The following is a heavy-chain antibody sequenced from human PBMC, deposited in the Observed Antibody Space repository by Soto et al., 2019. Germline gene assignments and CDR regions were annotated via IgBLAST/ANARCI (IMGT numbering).Heavy chain of an antibody. CDR3: ARDFNYYDSSGYYYGKNYYYYGMDV. V-gene: IGHV3-30-3*01. D-gene: IGHD3-22*01. Sequence: PGGSLRLSCAASGFTFSSYAMHWVRQAPGKGLEWVAVISYDGSNKYYADSVKGRFTISRDNSKNTLYLQMNSLRAEDTAVYYCARDFNYYDSSGYYYGKNYYYYGMDVWGQGTTVTVSS. CDR1: GFTFSSYA. J-gene: IGHJ6*02. CDR2: ISYDGSNK.